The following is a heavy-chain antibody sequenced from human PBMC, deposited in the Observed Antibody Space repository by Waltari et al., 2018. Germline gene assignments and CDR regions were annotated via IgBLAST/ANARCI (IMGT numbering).Heavy chain of an antibody. CDR1: GGSISSYY. CDR2: IYYSGST. CDR3: ARDLLLGEPYYYYYGMDV. D-gene: IGHD2-21*01. V-gene: IGHV4-59*01. Sequence: QVQLQESGPGLVKPSETLSLTCTVSGGSISSYYWSWIRQPPGKGLEWIGYIYYSGSTNYNPSLKSRVTISVDTSKNQFSLKLSSVTAADTAVYYCARDLLLGEPYYYYYGMDVWGQGTTVTVSS. J-gene: IGHJ6*02.